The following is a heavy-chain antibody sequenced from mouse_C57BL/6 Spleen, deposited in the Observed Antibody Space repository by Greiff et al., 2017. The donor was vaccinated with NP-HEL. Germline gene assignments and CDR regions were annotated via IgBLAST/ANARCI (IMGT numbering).Heavy chain of an antibody. CDR3: ARHIWIDYGNEGYFDV. Sequence: EVMLVESGGDLVKPGGSLKLSCAASGFTFSSYGMSWVRQTPDKRLEWVATISSGGSYTYYPDSVKGRFTISRDNAKNTLYLQMSSLKSEDTAMYYCARHIWIDYGNEGYFDVWGTGTTVTVSS. V-gene: IGHV5-6*02. J-gene: IGHJ1*03. CDR1: GFTFSSYG. CDR2: ISSGGSYT. D-gene: IGHD2-1*01.